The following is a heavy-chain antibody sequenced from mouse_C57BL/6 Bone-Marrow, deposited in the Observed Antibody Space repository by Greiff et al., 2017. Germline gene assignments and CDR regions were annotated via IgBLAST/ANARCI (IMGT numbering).Heavy chain of an antibody. V-gene: IGHV14-1*01. Sequence: VQLQQSGAELVRPGASVKLSCTASGFNIKDYYMHWVKQRPEQSLEWIGRIDPEDGDTEYAPKFQGKATMTADTSSNTAYLQLSSLTSEDTAVDYCTRRSYWYFDVGGTGTTVTVSS. CDR3: TRRSYWYFDV. CDR2: IDPEDGDT. CDR1: GFNIKDYY. J-gene: IGHJ1*03.